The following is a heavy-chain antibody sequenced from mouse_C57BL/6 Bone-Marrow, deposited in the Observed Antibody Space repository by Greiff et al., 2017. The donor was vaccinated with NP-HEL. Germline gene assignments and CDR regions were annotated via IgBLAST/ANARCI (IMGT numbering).Heavy chain of an antibody. J-gene: IGHJ2*02. CDR1: GYSFTGYF. CDR2: INPYNGDT. Sequence: VQLQQSGPELVKPGASVKISCKASGYSFTGYFMNWVKQSPGESLEWIGRINPYNGDTFYNQKFQGKATLTVDKSSSTAHMELLSLTSDDFAVYYCARSALDIDYWGQGTSLTVSS. CDR3: ARSALDIDY. V-gene: IGHV1-37*01.